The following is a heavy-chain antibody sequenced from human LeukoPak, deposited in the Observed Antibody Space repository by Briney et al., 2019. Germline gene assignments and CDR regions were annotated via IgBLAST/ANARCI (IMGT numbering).Heavy chain of an antibody. V-gene: IGHV3-66*01. D-gene: IGHD4-17*01. CDR2: IYSGGST. CDR1: GFTVSSNY. CDR3: ARGTVTSLYGMDV. J-gene: IGHJ6*02. Sequence: GGSLRLSCAASGFTVSSNYMSWVRQAPGEGLEWVSVIYSGGSTYYADSVKGRFTISRDNSKNTLYLQVNSLRAEDTAVYYCARGTVTSLYGMDVWGQGTTVTVSS.